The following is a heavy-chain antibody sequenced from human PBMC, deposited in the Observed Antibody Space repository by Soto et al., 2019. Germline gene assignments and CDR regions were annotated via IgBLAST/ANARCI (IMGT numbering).Heavy chain of an antibody. CDR2: INSDGSST. V-gene: IGHV3-74*01. J-gene: IGHJ6*02. D-gene: IGHD2-8*01. Sequence: GGSLRLSCAASGFTFSSYWMHWVRQAPGKGLVWVSRINSDGSSTSYADSVKGRFTISRDNAKNTLYLQMNSLRAEDTAVYYCASSNVLMVYGTIDYYYYGMDVWGQGTTVTVSS. CDR3: ASSNVLMVYGTIDYYYYGMDV. CDR1: GFTFSSYW.